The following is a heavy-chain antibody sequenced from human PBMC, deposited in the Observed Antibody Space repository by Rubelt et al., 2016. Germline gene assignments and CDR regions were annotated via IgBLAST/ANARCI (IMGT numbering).Heavy chain of an antibody. D-gene: IGHD2-21*01. V-gene: IGHV3-74*01. CDR2: INVDGSSP. CDR1: GSTFSSYW. Sequence: EVQLVAPGGGFVSPGGFLRLSCAASGSTFSSYWMYWVRHATGKEPVWVSRINVDGSSPTDEDAVKGRFTIARDKTKNTLYLQRNGLRADDTAVYYCVRGLDSWGQGTLVTVSS. J-gene: IGHJ4*02. CDR3: VRGLDS.